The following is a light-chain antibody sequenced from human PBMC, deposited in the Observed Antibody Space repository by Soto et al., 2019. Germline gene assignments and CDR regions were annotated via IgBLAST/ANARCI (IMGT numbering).Light chain of an antibody. Sequence: IQMTQYNSTLCASVGDRVTMTCRASQSISRWLAWYQQKPGKAPKALIYDASTLRSGVPSRFSGGGSGTEFTLTISSLQPDDFATYYCQQYNTYSTSGQGTRLEIK. CDR2: DAS. CDR1: QSISRW. CDR3: QQYNTYST. J-gene: IGKJ5*01. V-gene: IGKV1-5*01.